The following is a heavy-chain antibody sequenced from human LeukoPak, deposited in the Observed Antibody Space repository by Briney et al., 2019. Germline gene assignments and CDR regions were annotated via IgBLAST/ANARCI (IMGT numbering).Heavy chain of an antibody. V-gene: IGHV1-24*01. CDR3: ATAYIRMGFGGPYFDY. CDR2: FDPEDGET. Sequence: ASVKVSCKVSGYTLTELSMHWARQAPGKGLEWMGGFDPEDGETIYAQKFQGRVTMTEDTSTDTAYMELSSLRSEDTAVYYCATAYIRMGFGGPYFDYWGQGTLVTVSS. D-gene: IGHD2-15*01. J-gene: IGHJ4*02. CDR1: GYTLTELS.